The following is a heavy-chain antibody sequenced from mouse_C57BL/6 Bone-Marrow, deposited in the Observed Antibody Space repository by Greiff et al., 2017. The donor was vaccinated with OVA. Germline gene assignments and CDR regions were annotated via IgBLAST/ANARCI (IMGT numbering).Heavy chain of an antibody. D-gene: IGHD1-2*01. CDR1: GYTFTSYW. J-gene: IGHJ3*01. CDR3: TGGLRPAWFAY. CDR2: IYPGNSDT. V-gene: IGHV1-5*01. Sequence: VQLQQPGAELVMPGASVKLSCKASGYTFTSYWMHWVKQRPGQGLEWIGAIYPGNSDTSYNQKFKGKAKLTAVTSASTAYMELSSLTNEDSAVYYCTGGLRPAWFAYWGQGTLVTVSA.